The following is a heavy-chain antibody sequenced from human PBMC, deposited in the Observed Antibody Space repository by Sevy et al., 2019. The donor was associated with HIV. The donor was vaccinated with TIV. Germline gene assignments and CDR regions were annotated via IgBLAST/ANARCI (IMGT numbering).Heavy chain of an antibody. CDR3: ARARCGSGSYSGFDP. CDR1: GYTFTGYY. D-gene: IGHD3-10*01. Sequence: ASVKVSCKASGYTFTGYYMHWVRQAPGQGLEWMGWINPNSGGTNYAQKFQGRVTMTRDTSISTAYMELSRLRSDDTAVYYCARARCGSGSYSGFDPWGQGTLVTVSS. J-gene: IGHJ5*02. V-gene: IGHV1-2*02. CDR2: INPNSGGT.